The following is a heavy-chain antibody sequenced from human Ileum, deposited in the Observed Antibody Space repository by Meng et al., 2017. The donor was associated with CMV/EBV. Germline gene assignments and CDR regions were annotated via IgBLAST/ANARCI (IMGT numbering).Heavy chain of an antibody. Sequence: QITVNESGPTLVKPTETLTLSCTFSGFSLRTRGVGVGWIRQTPGKALECLALIYWDDDKRYSPSLKSRLTITKDTSKNQVVLTMTNMDPVDTGTYLRAHRRAYYRSWDWGDFDNWGQGALVTVSS. CDR1: GFSLRTRGVG. V-gene: IGHV2-5*02. J-gene: IGHJ4*02. CDR2: IYWDDDK. D-gene: IGHD1-26*01. CDR3: AHRRAYYRSWDWGDFDN.